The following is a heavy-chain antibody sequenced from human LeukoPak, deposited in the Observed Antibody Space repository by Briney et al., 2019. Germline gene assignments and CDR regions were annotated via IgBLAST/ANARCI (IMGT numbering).Heavy chain of an antibody. J-gene: IGHJ6*03. V-gene: IGHV3-20*04. CDR3: ANTGWTKSSKYYYYHYMDV. Sequence: QSGGSLRLSCAASGFTFDDYGMTWVRQAPGKGLEWVSGINWNGGSTGYADSVKGRFTISRDSSKNSLYLQMNSLRIEDTAVYYCANTGWTKSSKYYYYHYMDVWGKGTTVTVSS. CDR2: INWNGGST. CDR1: GFTFDDYG. D-gene: IGHD1-14*01.